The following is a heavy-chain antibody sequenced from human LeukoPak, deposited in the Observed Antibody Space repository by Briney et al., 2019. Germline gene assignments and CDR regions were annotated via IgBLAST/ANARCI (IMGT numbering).Heavy chain of an antibody. D-gene: IGHD1-26*01. CDR1: GFTFSSYW. CDR2: INSDGSRL. J-gene: IGHJ4*02. V-gene: IGHV3-74*01. Sequence: GGSLRLSCAASGFTFSSYWMHWVRQAPGKGLVWVSRINSDGSRLNYADSVKGRFTIYRDNAKNTMFLQMNSLRAEDTAVYYCARALGSNSDYWGQGTLVTVSS. CDR3: ARALGSNSDY.